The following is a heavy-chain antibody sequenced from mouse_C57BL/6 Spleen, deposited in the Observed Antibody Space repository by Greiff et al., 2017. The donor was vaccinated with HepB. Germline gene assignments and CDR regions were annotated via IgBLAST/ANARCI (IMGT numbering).Heavy chain of an antibody. Sequence: QVHVKQSGAELVKPGASVKLSCKASGYTFTSYWMHWVKQRPGQGLEWIGMIHPNSGSTNYNEKFKSKATLTVDKSSSTAYMQLSSLTSEDSAVYYCARSYSNSWFAYWGQVTLVTVSA. D-gene: IGHD2-5*01. CDR2: IHPNSGST. V-gene: IGHV1-64*01. J-gene: IGHJ3*01. CDR1: GYTFTSYW. CDR3: ARSYSNSWFAY.